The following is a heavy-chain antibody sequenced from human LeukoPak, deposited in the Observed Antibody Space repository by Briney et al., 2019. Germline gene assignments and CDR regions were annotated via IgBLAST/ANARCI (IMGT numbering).Heavy chain of an antibody. CDR2: ISGSGGST. V-gene: IGHV3-23*01. Sequence: PGGSLRLSCAASGFTFSSYPMSWVRQAPGKGLEWVSAISGSGGSTYYADSVKGRFTISRDNSKNTVYLQMNNLRAEDTALYYCGRHAYGGSPPLSWGQGALVTVSS. J-gene: IGHJ4*02. D-gene: IGHD3-10*01. CDR3: GRHAYGGSPPLS. CDR1: GFTFSSYP.